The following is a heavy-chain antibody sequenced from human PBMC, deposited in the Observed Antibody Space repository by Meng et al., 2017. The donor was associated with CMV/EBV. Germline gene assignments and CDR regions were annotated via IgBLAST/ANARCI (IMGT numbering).Heavy chain of an antibody. CDR3: ARVMGPNRTPYYFDY. V-gene: IGHV4-30-4*08. CDR1: GGSISRGYYY. D-gene: IGHD1-14*01. CDR2: IYYSGST. Sequence: QVQPQESGPVLVKPSQPLSLTCTVSGGSISRGYYYWSWIRQPPGKGLEWIGYIYYSGSTYYNPSLKSRVTISVDTSKNQFSLKLSSVTAADTAVYYCARVMGPNRTPYYFDYWGQGTLVTVSS. J-gene: IGHJ4*02.